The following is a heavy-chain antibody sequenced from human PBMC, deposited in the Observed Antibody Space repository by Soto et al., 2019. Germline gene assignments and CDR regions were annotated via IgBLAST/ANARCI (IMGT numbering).Heavy chain of an antibody. Sequence: EVQLLESGGGLVQPGGSLRLSCVVSGLTFRSHAMYWVRQAPGQGLEWVAGISGGGYTAYYPDSVRGRFTISRDNSKNTVYLQIDNLRADDTAVYYCVKAQGVATIKSNFDYWGQGTLVTVSS. CDR3: VKAQGVATIKSNFDY. J-gene: IGHJ4*02. V-gene: IGHV3-23*01. CDR2: ISGGGYTA. CDR1: GLTFRSHA. D-gene: IGHD5-12*01.